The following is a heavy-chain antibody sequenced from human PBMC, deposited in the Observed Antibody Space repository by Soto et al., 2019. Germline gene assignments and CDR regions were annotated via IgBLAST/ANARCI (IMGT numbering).Heavy chain of an antibody. V-gene: IGHV3-21*01. J-gene: IGHJ5*02. CDR1: GFNFSSYS. D-gene: IGHD2-2*01. Sequence: SQMLSCAACGFNFSSYSMILVRKNQGKGLEWVSAISSSSSYIYYADSVKGRFTISRDNAKNSLYLQMNSLRAEDTAVYYCARDLFDHRQYQLPKGFWFDPLGQGTLVTVSS. CDR3: ARDLFDHRQYQLPKGFWFDP. CDR2: ISSSSSYI.